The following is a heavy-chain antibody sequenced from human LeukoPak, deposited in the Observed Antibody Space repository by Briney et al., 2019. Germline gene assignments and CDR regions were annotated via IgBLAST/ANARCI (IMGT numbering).Heavy chain of an antibody. Sequence: PGGSLRLSCAASGFTFSSYWMHWVRQAPGKGLVWVSRINSDGSTTNYADSVKGRFTISRDNAKNTLYLQMNSLRAEDTAVYYCARVPRCSGGSCYDGWFDPWGQGTLVTVSS. J-gene: IGHJ5*02. CDR3: ARVPRCSGGSCYDGWFDP. CDR1: GFTFSSYW. V-gene: IGHV3-74*01. CDR2: INSDGSTT. D-gene: IGHD2-15*01.